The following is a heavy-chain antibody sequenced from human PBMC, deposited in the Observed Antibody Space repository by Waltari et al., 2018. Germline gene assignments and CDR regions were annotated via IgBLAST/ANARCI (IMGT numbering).Heavy chain of an antibody. D-gene: IGHD2-21*01. CDR2: IYYSGST. V-gene: IGHV4-39*07. CDR3: ARDVDMSFYYYMDV. CDR1: GGPISSNPYY. Sequence: QLQLQESGPRLVKPLETLSLSCTVPGGPISSNPYYWVWIRQPPGKGLEWIGSIYYSGSTYYNPSLKSRVTIAVDTAKNQVSLKLTSVSAADTAVYYCARDVDMSFYYYMDVWGKGTTVTISS. J-gene: IGHJ6*03.